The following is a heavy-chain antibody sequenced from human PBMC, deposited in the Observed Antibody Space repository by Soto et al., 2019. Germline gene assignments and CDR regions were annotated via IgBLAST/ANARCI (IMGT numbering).Heavy chain of an antibody. J-gene: IGHJ4*02. D-gene: IGHD6-19*01. Sequence: EVQLVESGGGLVQPGGSLRLSCAASGFTVSSNYMSWVRQAPGKGLEWVSVIYSGGSTYYADSVKGRFTISRHNSKYTRYLQMNSLSAEDTAVYYCAREGAGTAYWGQGTLVTVSS. CDR3: AREGAGTAY. CDR2: IYSGGST. V-gene: IGHV3-53*04. CDR1: GFTVSSNY.